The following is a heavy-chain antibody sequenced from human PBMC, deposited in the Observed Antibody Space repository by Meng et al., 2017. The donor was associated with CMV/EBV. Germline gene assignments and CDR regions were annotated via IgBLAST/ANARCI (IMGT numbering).Heavy chain of an antibody. CDR3: AREQSPGDWFGVGYYYYGMDV. CDR2: ISYDGSNK. CDR1: GFTFSSYA. Sequence: GGSLRLSCAASGFTFSSYAMHWVRQAPGKGLEWVAVISYDGSNKYYADSVKGRLTISRDNSKNTLYLQMNSLRAEDTAVYYCAREQSPGDWFGVGYYYYGMDVWGQGTTVTVSS. V-gene: IGHV3-30*04. D-gene: IGHD3-3*01. J-gene: IGHJ6*02.